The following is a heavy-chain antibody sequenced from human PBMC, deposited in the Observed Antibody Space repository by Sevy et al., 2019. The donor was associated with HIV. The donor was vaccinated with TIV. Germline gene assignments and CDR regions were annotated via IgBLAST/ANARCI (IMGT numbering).Heavy chain of an antibody. D-gene: IGHD6-13*01. CDR3: ARLGSNRLAYDGLDV. CDR1: GYSFSNYW. V-gene: IGHV5-51*03. J-gene: IGHJ6*02. CDR2: IYPGDSDT. Sequence: RQRESLKISCKGSGYSFSNYWIAWVRQMPGKGLEWMGIIYPGDSDTRYSPSFQGQVMISAAKSICTAYLQRSSLKASERAIYYCARLGSNRLAYDGLDVGGQGTTVTVSS.